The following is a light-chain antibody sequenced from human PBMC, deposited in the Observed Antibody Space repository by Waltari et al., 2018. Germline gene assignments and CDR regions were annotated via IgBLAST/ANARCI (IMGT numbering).Light chain of an antibody. CDR2: GAS. J-gene: IGKJ1*01. V-gene: IGKV3-20*01. Sequence: EIVLTQSLGTLSLSQGERATVLCRASQSVSRAFAWYQQKPGQAPRLLIYGASTRATGVPDRFSGSGSGTDFSLTISRVEPDDFAVYYCKHYLRLPVTFGQGTTVEI. CDR3: KHYLRLPVT. CDR1: QSVSRAF.